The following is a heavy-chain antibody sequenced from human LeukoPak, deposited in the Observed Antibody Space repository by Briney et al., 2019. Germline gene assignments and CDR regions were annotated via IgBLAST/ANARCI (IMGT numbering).Heavy chain of an antibody. J-gene: IGHJ5*02. CDR2: INPSSGDT. V-gene: IGHV1-2*06. CDR3: ATAPPRGYSYGYDWFDP. CDR1: GYTFTGYY. D-gene: IGHD5-18*01. Sequence: GASVKVSCKTSGYTFTGYYMHWVRQAPGQGLEWMGRINPSSGDTNYAQKFQGRVTMTEDTSTDTAYMELSSLRSEDTAVYYCATAPPRGYSYGYDWFDPWGQGTLVTVSS.